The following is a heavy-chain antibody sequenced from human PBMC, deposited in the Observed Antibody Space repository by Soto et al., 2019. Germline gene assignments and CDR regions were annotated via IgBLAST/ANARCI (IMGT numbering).Heavy chain of an antibody. Sequence: ASVKVSCKASGYTFTGYYMHWVRQAPGQGLEWMGWINPNSGGTNYAQKFQGWVTMTRDTSISTAYMELSRLRSDDTAVYYCARSIAVAGTYSGGDFQHWGQGTLVTVSS. CDR1: GYTFTGYY. J-gene: IGHJ1*01. CDR3: ARSIAVAGTYSGGDFQH. D-gene: IGHD6-19*01. V-gene: IGHV1-2*04. CDR2: INPNSGGT.